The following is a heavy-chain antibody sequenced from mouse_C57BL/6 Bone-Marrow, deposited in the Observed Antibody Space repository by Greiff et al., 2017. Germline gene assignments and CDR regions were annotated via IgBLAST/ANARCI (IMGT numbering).Heavy chain of an antibody. J-gene: IGHJ4*01. CDR2: ILSGGST. D-gene: IGHD1-1*01. Sequence: VKLQESGPGLVQPSPSLSITCTVSGFSLTSYGVHWVRQSPGQGLEWLGLILSGGSTDYNAAFISRLSIRKDNSESQVFFKMNSQHADDTAINCSAITTVYYAMDYWGQGTSVTVSS. V-gene: IGHV2-2*01. CDR3: AITTVYYAMDY. CDR1: GFSLTSYG.